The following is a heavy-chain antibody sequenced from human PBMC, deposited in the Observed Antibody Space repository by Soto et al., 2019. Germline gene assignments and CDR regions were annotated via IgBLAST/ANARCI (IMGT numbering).Heavy chain of an antibody. J-gene: IGHJ6*02. CDR2: INAGNGNT. V-gene: IGHV1-3*01. D-gene: IGHD2-21*01. CDR1: GYTFTSYA. CDR3: ARDLCGGDCYGMDV. Sequence: ASVKVSCKASGYTFTSYAMHWVRQAPGQRLEWMGWINAGNGNTKYSQKFQGRVTITADESTSTAYMELSSLRSEDTAVYYCARDLCGGDCYGMDVWGQGTTVTVSS.